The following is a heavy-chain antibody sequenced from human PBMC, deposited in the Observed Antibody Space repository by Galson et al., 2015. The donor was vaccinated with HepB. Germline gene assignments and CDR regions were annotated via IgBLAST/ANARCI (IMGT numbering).Heavy chain of an antibody. V-gene: IGHV1-2*04. CDR1: GGTFSSYA. CDR3: ARGPTSGLYQSQYYYYMDV. J-gene: IGHJ6*03. CDR2: INPNSGGT. Sequence: SVKVSCKASGGTFSSYAISWVRQAPGQGLEWMGWINPNSGGTNYAQKFQGWVTMTRDTSISTAYMELSRLRSDDTSVYYCARGPTSGLYQSQYYYYMDVWGKVTTVTVSS. D-gene: IGHD6-19*01.